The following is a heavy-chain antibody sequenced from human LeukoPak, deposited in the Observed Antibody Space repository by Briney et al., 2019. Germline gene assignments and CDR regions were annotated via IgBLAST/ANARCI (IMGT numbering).Heavy chain of an antibody. V-gene: IGHV4-59*01. D-gene: IGHD3-3*01. CDR3: ASLTTFAVVTGFDP. CDR1: GASISSYY. Sequence: SETLSLTCTVSGASISSYYWSWIRQPPGKGLEWIGYIYYSGSTNYNPSLKSRVTISVDTSKNQFSLKLSSVTAADTAVYYCASLTTFAVVTGFDPWGQGTLVTVSS. J-gene: IGHJ5*02. CDR2: IYYSGST.